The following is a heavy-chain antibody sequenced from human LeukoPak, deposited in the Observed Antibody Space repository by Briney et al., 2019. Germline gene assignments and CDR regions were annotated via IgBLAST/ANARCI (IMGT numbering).Heavy chain of an antibody. CDR3: VRDTFSPDAFDI. V-gene: IGHV3-21*01. CDR2: ISTSSSYI. D-gene: IGHD3-16*01. CDR1: GFTFSRYS. Sequence: GGSLRLSCAASGFTFSRYSMNWVRQAPGKGLEWVSSISTSSSYIYSADSVKGRFTISRDNAKNSLYLQMNSLRAEDTAVYYCVRDTFSPDAFDIWGQVTMVTVSS. J-gene: IGHJ3*02.